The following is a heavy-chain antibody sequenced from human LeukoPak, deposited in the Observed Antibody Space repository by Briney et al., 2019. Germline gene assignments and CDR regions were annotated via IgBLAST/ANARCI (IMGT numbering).Heavy chain of an antibody. J-gene: IGHJ4*02. CDR1: GFTFRGYA. CDR3: TRVASYDILTGYYTLHYDY. CDR2: ISSSSSYI. Sequence: GGSLRLSCVASGFTFRGYAMSWVRQAPGKGVEWVSSISSSSSYIYSADSVKGRFTISRDNAKNSLYMQMNSLRAEDTAVYYCTRVASYDILTGYYTLHYDYWGQGTLVTVSS. D-gene: IGHD3-9*01. V-gene: IGHV3-21*01.